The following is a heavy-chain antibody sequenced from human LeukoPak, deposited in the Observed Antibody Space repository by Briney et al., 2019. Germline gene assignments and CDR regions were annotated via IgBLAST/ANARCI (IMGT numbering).Heavy chain of an antibody. J-gene: IGHJ5*02. CDR1: GGSISSYY. D-gene: IGHD2-2*01. CDR2: IYYSGST. CDR3: ARGPRLRYCSSTSCYRSNWFDP. Sequence: SETLSLTCTVSGGSISSYYWSWIRQPPGKGLEWIGYIYYSGSTNSNPSLKSRVTISVDTSKNQFSLKLSSVTAADTAVYYCARGPRLRYCSSTSCYRSNWFDPWGQGTLVTVSS. V-gene: IGHV4-59*12.